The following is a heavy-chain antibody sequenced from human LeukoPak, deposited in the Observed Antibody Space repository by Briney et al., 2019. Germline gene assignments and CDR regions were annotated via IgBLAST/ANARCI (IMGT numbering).Heavy chain of an antibody. D-gene: IGHD3-9*01. CDR3: ARSSMPYYDILTGSYPAGWFDP. V-gene: IGHV1-2*02. CDR2: INPNGGGT. J-gene: IGHJ5*02. Sequence: ASVKVSCKASGYTFTGYYMHWVRQAPGQGLEWMGWINPNGGGTNYAQKVQGRVTMTRDTSISTAYMELSRLRSDDTAVYYCARSSMPYYDILTGSYPAGWFDPWGQGTLVTVSS. CDR1: GYTFTGYY.